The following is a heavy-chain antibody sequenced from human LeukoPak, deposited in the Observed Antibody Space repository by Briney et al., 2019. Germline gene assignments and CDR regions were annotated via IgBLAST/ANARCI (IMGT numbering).Heavy chain of an antibody. V-gene: IGHV3-7*03. J-gene: IGHJ4*02. CDR1: GFTFSSYS. CDR2: IKQDGSEK. CDR3: AKSEYQLLYFDYFDY. D-gene: IGHD2-2*02. Sequence: PGGSLRLSCAASGFTFSSYSMNWVRQAPGKGLEWVANIKQDGSEKYYVDSVKGRFTISRDNAKNSLYLQMNSLRAEDTAVYYCAKSEYQLLYFDYFDYWGQGTLVTVSS.